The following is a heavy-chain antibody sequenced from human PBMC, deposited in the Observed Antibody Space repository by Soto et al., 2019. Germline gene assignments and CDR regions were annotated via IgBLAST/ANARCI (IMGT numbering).Heavy chain of an antibody. CDR3: ARYLSPSFSDTPVDVFDI. D-gene: IGHD1-26*01. V-gene: IGHV3-7*04. CDR1: GFSFTTSW. Sequence: EVQLVESGGGLVQPGGSLRLSCVASGFSFTTSWMTWVRQAPGKGLEWVANIKRDGSKKNYLDSVKGRFTISRDNAENLLYIQMNMLRVEDTAVYYCARYLSPSFSDTPVDVFDIWGQGTVVDVSS. J-gene: IGHJ3*02. CDR2: IKRDGSKK.